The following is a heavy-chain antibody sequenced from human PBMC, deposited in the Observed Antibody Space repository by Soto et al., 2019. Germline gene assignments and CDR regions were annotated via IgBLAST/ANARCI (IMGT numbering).Heavy chain of an antibody. D-gene: IGHD3-3*01. CDR3: ARDQSITIFGVVIPFDY. J-gene: IGHJ4*02. CDR2: IYHSGST. Sequence: SETLSLTCAVSSGSISSSNWWSWVRQPPGKGLEWIGEIYHSGSTNYNPSLKSRVTISVDKSKNQFSLKLSSVTAADTAVYYCARDQSITIFGVVIPFDYWGQGTLVTAPQ. V-gene: IGHV4-4*02. CDR1: SGSISSSNW.